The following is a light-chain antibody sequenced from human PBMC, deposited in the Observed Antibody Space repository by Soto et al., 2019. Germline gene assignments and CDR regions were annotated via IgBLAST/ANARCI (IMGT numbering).Light chain of an antibody. V-gene: IGLV2-14*01. CDR3: NSFTSNNTWV. J-gene: IGLJ3*02. Sequence: QSALTQPASVSGSPGQSITISCTGTSSDVGGYDYVSWYQQHPGKAPKLMIYEVNNWPSGVSHRFSGSKSGNTASLTISGLQAEDEADYYCNSFTSNNTWVFGRGTKLTVL. CDR1: SSDVGGYDY. CDR2: EVN.